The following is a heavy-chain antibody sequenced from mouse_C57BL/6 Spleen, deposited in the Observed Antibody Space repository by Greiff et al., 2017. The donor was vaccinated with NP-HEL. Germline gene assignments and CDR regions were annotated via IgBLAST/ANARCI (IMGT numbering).Heavy chain of an antibody. CDR3: ARPALHFDY. CDR1: GYTFTSYW. D-gene: IGHD3-1*01. CDR2: IDPSDSYT. J-gene: IGHJ2*01. V-gene: IGHV1-59*01. Sequence: QVQLQQPGAELVRPGTSVKLSCKASGYTFTSYWMHWVKQRPGQGLEWIGVIDPSDSYTNYNQKFKGKATLTVDTSSSTAYMQLSSLTSEDSAVYYCARPALHFDYWGQGTTLTVSS.